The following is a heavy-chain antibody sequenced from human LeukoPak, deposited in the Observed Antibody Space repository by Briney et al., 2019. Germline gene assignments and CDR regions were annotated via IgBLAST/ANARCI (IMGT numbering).Heavy chain of an antibody. Sequence: GGSLRLSCAASGFTFNNYGMSWVRQAPGKGLEWVSAISGSADNTYYVDSVKGRFTISRDNSRNTLYLQMNSLRAEDTAIYYCAKERESYFEFDLWGQGTLVTVSS. J-gene: IGHJ4*02. CDR1: GFTFNNYG. CDR2: ISGSADNT. CDR3: AKERESYFEFDL. V-gene: IGHV3-23*01. D-gene: IGHD1-26*01.